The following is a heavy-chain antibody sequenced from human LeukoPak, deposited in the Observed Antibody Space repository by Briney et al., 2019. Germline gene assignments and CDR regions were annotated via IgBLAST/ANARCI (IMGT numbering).Heavy chain of an antibody. J-gene: IGHJ4*02. V-gene: IGHV1-58*02. D-gene: IGHD3-22*01. CDR2: IVVGSGNT. CDR3: AADRHYYDSSGYYPIPGY. Sequence: ASVKVSCKASGFTFTNSAMQWVRQARGQRLEWIGWIVVGSGNTNYAQKFQERVTITRDMSTGTAYMELSSLRSEDTAAYYCAADRHYYDSSGYYPIPGYWGQGPWSPSPQ. CDR1: GFTFTNSA.